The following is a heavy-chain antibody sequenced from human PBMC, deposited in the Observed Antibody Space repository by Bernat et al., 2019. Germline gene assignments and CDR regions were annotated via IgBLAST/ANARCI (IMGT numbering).Heavy chain of an antibody. J-gene: IGHJ3*02. V-gene: IGHV3-21*01. CDR2: ISSSSYI. Sequence: EVQLVESGGGLVKPGGSLRLSCAASGFTFSSYSMNWVRQAPGKGLEWVSSISSSSYIYYADSVKGRFTISRDNAKNSLYLQMNSLRAEDTAVYYCARGSYAARAFDIWGQGTMVTVSS. D-gene: IGHD4-17*01. CDR3: ARGSYAARAFDI. CDR1: GFTFSSYS.